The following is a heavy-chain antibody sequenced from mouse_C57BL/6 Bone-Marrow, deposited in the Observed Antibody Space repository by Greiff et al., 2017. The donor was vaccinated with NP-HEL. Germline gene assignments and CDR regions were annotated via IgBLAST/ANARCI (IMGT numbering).Heavy chain of an antibody. J-gene: IGHJ3*01. CDR1: GYTFTSYW. CDR3: ASGYGYYLAWFAY. D-gene: IGHD2-3*01. Sequence: VKLQQPGTELVKPGASVKLSCKASGYTFTSYWMHWVKQRPGQGLEWIGNINPSNGGTNYNEKFKSKATLTVDKSSSTAYMQLSSLTSEDSAVYYCASGYGYYLAWFAYWGQGTLVTVSA. CDR2: INPSNGGT. V-gene: IGHV1-53*01.